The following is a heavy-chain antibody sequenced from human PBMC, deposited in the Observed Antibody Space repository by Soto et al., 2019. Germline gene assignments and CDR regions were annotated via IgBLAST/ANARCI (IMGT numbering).Heavy chain of an antibody. J-gene: IGHJ4*02. CDR1: GYNFGAYW. CDR3: ASRSDYDGGGESDFDY. Sequence: GESLKISCQGSGYNFGAYWIACVRQMPGKGLEWMGIIYPGDSDTRYSPSFQGQVSISADKSSSTAYLQWSSLKASDTARYYCASRSDYDGGGESDFDYWGQGNXATVSS. V-gene: IGHV5-51*01. D-gene: IGHD3-22*01. CDR2: IYPGDSDT.